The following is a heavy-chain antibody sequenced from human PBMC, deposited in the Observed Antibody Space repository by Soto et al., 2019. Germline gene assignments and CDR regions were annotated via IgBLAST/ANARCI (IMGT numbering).Heavy chain of an antibody. CDR3: ARKGYYPSGRINLFDS. J-gene: IGHJ4*02. Sequence: LSLTCTVAGHSINSDYYWGWIRQPPGKGLEWIGSIYPGGGTYYNPSLKSRVTISIDTSKNQFSLRLTSVTAADTAMYYCARKGYYPSGRINLFDSWGQGTLVTVSS. CDR1: GHSINSDYY. V-gene: IGHV4-38-2*02. D-gene: IGHD3-10*01. CDR2: IYPGGGT.